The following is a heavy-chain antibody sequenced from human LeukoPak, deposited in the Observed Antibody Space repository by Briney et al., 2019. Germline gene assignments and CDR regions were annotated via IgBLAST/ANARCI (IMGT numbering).Heavy chain of an antibody. Sequence: PGGSLRLSCAASGFTFSSYAMSWVRQAPGKGLEWVSAISGSGGSTYYADSAKGRFTISRDNSKNTLYLQMNSLRAEDTAVYYCAKARRVRGVTFDYWGQGTLVTVSS. CDR1: GFTFSSYA. V-gene: IGHV3-23*01. J-gene: IGHJ4*02. CDR3: AKARRVRGVTFDY. D-gene: IGHD3-10*01. CDR2: ISGSGGST.